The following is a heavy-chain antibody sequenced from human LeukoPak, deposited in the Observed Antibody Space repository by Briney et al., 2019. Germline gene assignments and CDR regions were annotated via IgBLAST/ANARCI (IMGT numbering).Heavy chain of an antibody. CDR1: GFTFSSFG. Sequence: GGSLRLSCAASGFTFSSFGMHWVRQTPGKGLEWVAFIRYDGNSKYNADSVKGRFTISRDNSKNTLYLQMNSLRPEDTAVYYCAKGSSRSWTNFDYWGQGTLATVSS. V-gene: IGHV3-30*02. CDR3: AKGSSRSWTNFDY. J-gene: IGHJ4*02. D-gene: IGHD6-13*01. CDR2: IRYDGNSK.